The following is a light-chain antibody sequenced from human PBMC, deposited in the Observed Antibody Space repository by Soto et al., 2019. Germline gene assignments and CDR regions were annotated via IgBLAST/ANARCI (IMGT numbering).Light chain of an antibody. J-gene: IGLJ1*01. Sequence: QSALTQPASVSGSPGQSITISCTGTSSDVGGYNYVSWYQQHPGKAPKLMIYDVSNRPSGVSNRFSGSKSGNTASLTISGLQADVVADYYCSSYTSISTRVFGTGTKVTVL. CDR2: DVS. V-gene: IGLV2-14*01. CDR3: SSYTSISTRV. CDR1: SSDVGGYNY.